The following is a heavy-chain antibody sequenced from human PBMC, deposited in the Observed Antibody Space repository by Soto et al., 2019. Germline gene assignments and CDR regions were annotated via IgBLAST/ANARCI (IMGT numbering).Heavy chain of an antibody. CDR3: ARYQDEDLLYYYDSSGYYPDY. V-gene: IGHV1-18*01. CDR1: GYTFTSYG. Sequence: VASVKVSCKASGYTFTSYGISWVRQAPGQGLEWMGWISAYNGNTNYAQKLQGRVTMTTDTSTSTAYMELRSLRSDDTAVYYCARYQDEDLLYYYDSSGYYPDYWGQGTLVTVSS. J-gene: IGHJ4*02. D-gene: IGHD3-22*01. CDR2: ISAYNGNT.